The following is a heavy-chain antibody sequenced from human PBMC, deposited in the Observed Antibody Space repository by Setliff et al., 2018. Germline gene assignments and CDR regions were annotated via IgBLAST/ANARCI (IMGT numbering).Heavy chain of an antibody. CDR1: GFSFSNYG. Sequence: LRLSCAASGFSFSNYGMHWVRQTPGKGLEWVSFINWAGGTTSYADSVKGRFTISRDNAKNSLYLQMNSLRAEDTAVYYCASAGHSGSWFPFDAFHIWGQGTMVTVSS. J-gene: IGHJ3*02. D-gene: IGHD6-13*01. CDR3: ASAGHSGSWFPFDAFHI. V-gene: IGHV3-20*04. CDR2: INWAGGTT.